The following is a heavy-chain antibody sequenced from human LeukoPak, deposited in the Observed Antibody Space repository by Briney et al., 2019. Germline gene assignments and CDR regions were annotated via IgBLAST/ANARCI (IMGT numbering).Heavy chain of an antibody. CDR2: ISYDGSNP. J-gene: IGHJ4*02. CDR3: AKDHYDYIGGTYRDFDY. V-gene: IGHV3-30*18. CDR1: GFTFSSFG. Sequence: GGSLRLSCAASGFTFSSFGMHWVRQAPGKGLEWVAVISYDGSNPYYADSVKGRFTISRDNSKNTLYLQMNSLRAEDTAVYYCAKDHYDYIGGTYRDFDYWGQGTLVTVSS. D-gene: IGHD3-16*02.